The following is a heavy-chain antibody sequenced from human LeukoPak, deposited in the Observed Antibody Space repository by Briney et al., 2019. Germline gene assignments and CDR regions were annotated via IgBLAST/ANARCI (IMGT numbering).Heavy chain of an antibody. CDR2: IYYSGST. CDR3: ARRGIAATTTAFNI. CDR1: GGPISSSSYY. J-gene: IGHJ3*02. V-gene: IGHV4-39*01. Sequence: SETLSLTCTVSGGPISSSSYYWGWIRQPPGKGLQWIGNIYYSGSTYYNPSLKSRVTISVDTSQNQFSLKLTSVTAADTAVYYCARRGIAATTTAFNIWGQGTMVTVSS. D-gene: IGHD6-13*01.